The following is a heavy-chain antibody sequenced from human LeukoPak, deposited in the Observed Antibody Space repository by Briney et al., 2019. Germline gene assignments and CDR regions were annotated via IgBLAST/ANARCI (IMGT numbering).Heavy chain of an antibody. J-gene: IGHJ4*02. CDR3: ARVMGDGYKRAFDY. D-gene: IGHD5-24*01. V-gene: IGHV4-59*01. Sequence: SETLSLTCTVSGGSIRSNYWSWIRQPPGKGLECFGYNYHSGSTNYNPSLNSRVTISVDTSKNEFSLNLSSVTAADTAVYYCARVMGDGYKRAFDYWGQGTLVTVSS. CDR1: GGSIRSNY. CDR2: NYHSGST.